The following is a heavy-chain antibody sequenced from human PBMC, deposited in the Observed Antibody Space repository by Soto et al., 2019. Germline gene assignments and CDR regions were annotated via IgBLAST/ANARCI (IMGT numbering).Heavy chain of an antibody. CDR3: APGRGYCSSTSCYAAGDYYYYGMDV. D-gene: IGHD2-2*01. CDR1: GGTFSSYA. V-gene: IGHV1-69*01. J-gene: IGHJ6*02. Sequence: QVQLVQSGAEVKKPGSSVKVSCKASGGTFSSYAISWVRQAPGQGLEWMGGIIPIFGTANYAQKFQGRVTITADESTSTAYMELSSLRSEDTAVYYCAPGRGYCSSTSCYAAGDYYYYGMDVWGQGTTVTVSS. CDR2: IIPIFGTA.